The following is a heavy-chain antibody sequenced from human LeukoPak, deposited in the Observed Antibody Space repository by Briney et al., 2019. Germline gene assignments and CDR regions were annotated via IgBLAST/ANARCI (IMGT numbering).Heavy chain of an antibody. CDR2: IYYSGST. D-gene: IGHD3-22*01. CDR3: ARENYDSSGYYDY. CDR1: GGSISSGDYY. Sequence: SQTLSLTCTVSGGSISSGDYYWSWIRQPPGKGLEWFGYIYYSGSTYYNPSLKSRVTISVDTSKNQFSLKLSSVTAADTAVYYCARENYDSSGYYDYWGQGTLVTVSS. J-gene: IGHJ4*02. V-gene: IGHV4-30-4*08.